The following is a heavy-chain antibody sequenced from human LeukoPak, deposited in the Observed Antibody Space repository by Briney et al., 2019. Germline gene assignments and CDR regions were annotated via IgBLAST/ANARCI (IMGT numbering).Heavy chain of an antibody. V-gene: IGHV1-2*02. J-gene: IGHJ2*01. D-gene: IGHD1-1*01. CDR2: INPNSGGT. Sequence: ASVKVSCKASGYTFTGYYMHWVRQAPGQGLEWMGWINPNSGGTNYAQKFQGRVTMTRDTSISTAYMELSRLRSDDTAVYYCARGAGSHYWYFDLWGRGTLVTVSS. CDR1: GYTFTGYY. CDR3: ARGAGSHYWYFDL.